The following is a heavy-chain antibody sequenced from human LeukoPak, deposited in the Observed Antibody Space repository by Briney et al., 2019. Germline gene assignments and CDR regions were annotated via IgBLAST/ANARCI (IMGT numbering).Heavy chain of an antibody. J-gene: IGHJ4*02. Sequence: GGSLRLSCVASGFTFSSYSMNWVRQAPGKGLEWVSCITSDSSYMYYADSVKGRFTISRDNAKNSLYLQMNSLRAEDTAVYYCARGSSWYFIYWGQGTLVTVSS. CDR1: GFTFSSYS. D-gene: IGHD6-13*01. CDR2: ITSDSSYM. CDR3: ARGSSWYFIY. V-gene: IGHV3-21*04.